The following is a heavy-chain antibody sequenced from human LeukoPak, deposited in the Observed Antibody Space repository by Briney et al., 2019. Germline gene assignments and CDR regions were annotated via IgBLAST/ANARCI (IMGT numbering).Heavy chain of an antibody. V-gene: IGHV3-21*04. CDR3: AKLLMAMVRGVDIDC. CDR1: GFTFSSYR. D-gene: IGHD3-10*01. J-gene: IGHJ4*02. Sequence: GGSLRLSCAASGFTFSSYRMNWVRQAPGRGLEWVSSISSSSSYIYYADSVKGRFTISRDNAKNSQYLQMNSLRAEDTAVYYCAKLLMAMVRGVDIDCWGQGTLVTVSS. CDR2: ISSSSSYI.